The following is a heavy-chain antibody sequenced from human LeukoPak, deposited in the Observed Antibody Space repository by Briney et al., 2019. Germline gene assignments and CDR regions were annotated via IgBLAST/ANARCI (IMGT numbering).Heavy chain of an antibody. D-gene: IGHD3-10*01. CDR1: GGTFSSYA. CDR3: AKNGHGSGSYPRIKYYFDY. Sequence: ASVKVSCKASGGTFSSYAISWVRQAPGQGLEWMGGIIPIFGTANYAQKFQGRVTITADESTSTAYMELSSLRSEDTAVYYCAKNGHGSGSYPRIKYYFDYWGQGTLVTVSS. CDR2: IIPIFGTA. J-gene: IGHJ4*02. V-gene: IGHV1-69*13.